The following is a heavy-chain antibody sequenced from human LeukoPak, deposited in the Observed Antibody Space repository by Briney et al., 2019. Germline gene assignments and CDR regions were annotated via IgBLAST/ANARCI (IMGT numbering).Heavy chain of an antibody. CDR2: INPNSGGT. J-gene: IGHJ3*02. V-gene: IGHV1-2*02. D-gene: IGHD3-22*01. Sequence: GASVKVSCKASGYTFTGYYMHWVRQAPGQGLEWMGWINPNSGGTNYAQKFQGRVTMTRDTSISTAYMELSRLRSDDTAVYYCARDQIHSGVSYYYDSSGYSNAFDIWGQGTMVTVSS. CDR1: GYTFTGYY. CDR3: ARDQIHSGVSYYYDSSGYSNAFDI.